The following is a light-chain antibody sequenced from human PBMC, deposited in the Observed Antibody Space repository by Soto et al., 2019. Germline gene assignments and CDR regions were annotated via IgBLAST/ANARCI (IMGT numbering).Light chain of an antibody. CDR2: GAA. CDR1: QSVTSGY. V-gene: IGKV3-20*01. J-gene: IGKJ2*01. Sequence: EIVLTQSPGTLSLSPGERATLSCRASQSVTSGYLGWYQQKPGQAPRLLIYGAASRATGISDRFSGRVSGTDFPLTISRLEPEDFAVYYWQQYATSPPLYTFGQGTKVEIK. CDR3: QQYATSPPLYT.